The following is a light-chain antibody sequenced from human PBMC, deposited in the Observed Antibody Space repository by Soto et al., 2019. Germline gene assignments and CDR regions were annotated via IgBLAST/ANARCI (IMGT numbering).Light chain of an antibody. CDR2: GAS. CDR3: QQYGSSPFT. CDR1: QSVSSSY. Sequence: EIVLTQSPGTLSLSPGERATLSCRASQSVSSSYLAWYQQKPGQAPRLLIYGASSRATGIPDRFSGSGSGTDFTLPISRLEPEDFAVYYWQQYGSSPFTFGPGTKVDIK. J-gene: IGKJ3*01. V-gene: IGKV3-20*01.